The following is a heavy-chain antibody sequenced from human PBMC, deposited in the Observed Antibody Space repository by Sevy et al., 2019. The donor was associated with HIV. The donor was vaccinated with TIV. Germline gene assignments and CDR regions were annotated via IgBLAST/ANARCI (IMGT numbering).Heavy chain of an antibody. CDR1: GFTFTSYG. V-gene: IGHV3-30*18. D-gene: IGHD5-18*01. CDR2: ISYDGSNK. Sequence: GGSLRLSCAASGFTFTSYGMHWVRQAPGKGLEWVAVISYDGSNKYYADSVKGRFTISRDKSKNTLYLQMNSLRAEDTAVYYCAKAPRGYNYASFFDYWGQGTLVTVSS. CDR3: AKAPRGYNYASFFDY. J-gene: IGHJ4*02.